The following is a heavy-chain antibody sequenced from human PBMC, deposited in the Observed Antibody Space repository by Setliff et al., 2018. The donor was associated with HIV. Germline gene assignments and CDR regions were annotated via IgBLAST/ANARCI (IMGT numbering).Heavy chain of an antibody. CDR2: MNPNSGNT. J-gene: IGHJ4*02. D-gene: IGHD2-2*01. V-gene: IGHV1-8*02. Sequence: ASVKVSCKASGYTFSNYDINWVRQATGQGLEWMGWMNPNSGNTGYAQKFQGGVTMTRNTSISTAYMQLSSLRSEDTAVYFCARAPRGVGSSSHFDYWGRGTLVTVSS. CDR1: GYTFSNYD. CDR3: ARAPRGVGSSSHFDY.